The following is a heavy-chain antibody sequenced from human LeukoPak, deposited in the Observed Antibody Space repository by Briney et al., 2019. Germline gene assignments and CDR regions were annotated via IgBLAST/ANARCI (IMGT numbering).Heavy chain of an antibody. Sequence: ASVKVSCKASGYTFSSYGISWVRQAPGQGLEWMGWISGYNGNTNYAQKLQDRLTMTTDTSTSTAFMELRSLRSDDTAVYYCARDEAWGSRVDSGYNCGARYLDYWGQGTLVTVSS. J-gene: IGHJ4*02. V-gene: IGHV1-18*01. CDR1: GYTFSSYG. CDR2: ISGYNGNT. CDR3: ARDEAWGSRVDSGYNCGARYLDY. D-gene: IGHD5-18*01.